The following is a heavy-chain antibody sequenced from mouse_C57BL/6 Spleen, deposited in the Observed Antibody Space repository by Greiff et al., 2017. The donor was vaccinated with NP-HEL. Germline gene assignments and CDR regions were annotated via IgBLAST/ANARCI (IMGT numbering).Heavy chain of an antibody. CDR2: IYPRSGNT. D-gene: IGHD2-3*01. V-gene: IGHV1-81*01. CDR3: ARIYDGYYAGYYYAMDY. J-gene: IGHJ4*01. CDR1: GYTFTSYG. Sequence: VQLQQSGAELARPGASVKLSCKASGYTFTSYGISWVKQRTGQGLEWIGEIYPRSGNTYYNEKFKGKATLTADKSSSTAYMELRSLTSEYSAVYFCARIYDGYYAGYYYAMDYWGQGTSVTVSS.